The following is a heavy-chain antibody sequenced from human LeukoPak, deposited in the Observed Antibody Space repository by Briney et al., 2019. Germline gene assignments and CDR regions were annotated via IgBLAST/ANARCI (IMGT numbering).Heavy chain of an antibody. D-gene: IGHD3-22*01. CDR1: GYTFTSYY. V-gene: IGHV1-46*01. J-gene: IGHJ4*02. CDR2: INPSGGST. Sequence: ASVKVSCKASGYTFTSYYMHWVRQAPGQGLEWMGIINPSGGSTSYAQKFQGRVTMTRDTSTSTVYMELSSLRSEDTAVNYCARGEGGSGYEEYFDYWGQGTLVTVSS. CDR3: ARGEGGSGYEEYFDY.